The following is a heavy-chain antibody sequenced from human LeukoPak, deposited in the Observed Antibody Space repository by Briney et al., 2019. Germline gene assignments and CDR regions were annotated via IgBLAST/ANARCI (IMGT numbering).Heavy chain of an antibody. J-gene: IGHJ6*02. CDR1: GGSISSYY. CDR3: ARRRRYYDSSGYCYGMDV. V-gene: IGHV4-4*07. D-gene: IGHD3-22*01. Sequence: SETLSLTCTVSGGSISSYYWSWIRQPAGKGLEWIGRIYTSGSTNYNPSLKSRVTISVDTSKNQFSLKLSSVTAADTAVYYCARRRRYYDSSGYCYGMDVWGQGTTVTVSS. CDR2: IYTSGST.